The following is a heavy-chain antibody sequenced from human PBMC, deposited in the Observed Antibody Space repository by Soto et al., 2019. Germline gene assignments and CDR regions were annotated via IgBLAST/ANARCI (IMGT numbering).Heavy chain of an antibody. Sequence: QVQLVESGGGVVQPGRSLRLSCAASGFTFSSYGMHWVRQAPGKGLEWVAVISYDGSNKYYADSVKGRFTISRDNSKNTLYLQMNSLRAEDTAVYYCEKEDVGPYSSSSPLDYWGQGTLVTVSS. CDR2: ISYDGSNK. CDR1: GFTFSSYG. CDR3: EKEDVGPYSSSSPLDY. D-gene: IGHD6-6*01. V-gene: IGHV3-30*18. J-gene: IGHJ4*02.